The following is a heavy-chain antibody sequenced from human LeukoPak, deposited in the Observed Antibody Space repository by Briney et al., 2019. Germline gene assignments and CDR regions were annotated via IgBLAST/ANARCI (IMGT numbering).Heavy chain of an antibody. Sequence: ASVKVSCKASGGTFSSYAISWVRQAPGQGLEWMGGIIPIFGTANYAQKFQGRVTITTDESTSTAYMELSSLRSEDTAVHYCARPYCSSTSCYFWFDPWGQGTLVTVSS. V-gene: IGHV1-69*05. J-gene: IGHJ5*02. CDR1: GGTFSSYA. D-gene: IGHD2-2*01. CDR2: IIPIFGTA. CDR3: ARPYCSSTSCYFWFDP.